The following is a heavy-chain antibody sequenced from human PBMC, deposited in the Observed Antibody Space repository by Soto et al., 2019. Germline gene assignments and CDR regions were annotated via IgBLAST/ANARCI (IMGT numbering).Heavy chain of an antibody. CDR2: IIPIFGTA. CDR1: GGAFSSYA. D-gene: IGHD2-2*01. CDR3: ARESWGYCSSTSCLLDYYYYGMDV. J-gene: IGHJ6*02. V-gene: IGHV1-69*13. Sequence: GASVKVSCKASGGAFSSYAISWVRQAPGQGLEWMGGIIPIFGTANYAQKFQGRVTITADESTSTAYMELSSLRSEDTAVYYCARESWGYCSSTSCLLDYYYYGMDVWGQGTTVTVSS.